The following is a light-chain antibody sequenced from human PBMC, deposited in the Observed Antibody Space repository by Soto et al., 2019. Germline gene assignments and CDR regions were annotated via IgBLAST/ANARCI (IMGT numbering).Light chain of an antibody. CDR2: GAS. V-gene: IGKV3-20*01. CDR1: QSVSSR. J-gene: IGKJ4*01. CDR3: QQYGSSLT. Sequence: EVVMTQSPGTLSLSPGERATLSCRASQSVSSRLAWYQQKPGQAPRLLISGASSRATGIPDRFSGSGSGTDFTLTISRLEPEDFAVYYCQQYGSSLTFGEGTKVDIK.